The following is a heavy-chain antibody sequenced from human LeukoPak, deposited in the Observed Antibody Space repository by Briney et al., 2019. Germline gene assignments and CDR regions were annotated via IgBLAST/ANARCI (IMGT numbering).Heavy chain of an antibody. J-gene: IGHJ6*02. Sequence: GGSLRLSCAASGFTFRSYGMHWVRQAPGRGLEWVAVISYDGSNEYYVDPVKGRFNISRDNSKNTLYLQMHSLRVEDTARYYCAKGGNDFYYYGLDVWGQGTTVTVSS. CDR3: AKGGNDFYYYGLDV. D-gene: IGHD1-1*01. V-gene: IGHV3-30*18. CDR2: ISYDGSNE. CDR1: GFTFRSYG.